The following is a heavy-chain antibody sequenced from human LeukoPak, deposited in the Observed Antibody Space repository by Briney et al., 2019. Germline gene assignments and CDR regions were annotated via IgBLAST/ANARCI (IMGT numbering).Heavy chain of an antibody. CDR1: GGSFNGYY. V-gene: IGHV4-34*01. Sequence: SETLSLTCAVYGGSFNGYYWSWIRQPPGKGLEWIGEINHSGSTNYNPSLKSRVTISVDTSKNQFSLKLSSVTAADTAVYYCAKFAGIYDSSGFDYWGQGTLVTVSS. D-gene: IGHD3-22*01. CDR2: INHSGST. CDR3: AKFAGIYDSSGFDY. J-gene: IGHJ4*02.